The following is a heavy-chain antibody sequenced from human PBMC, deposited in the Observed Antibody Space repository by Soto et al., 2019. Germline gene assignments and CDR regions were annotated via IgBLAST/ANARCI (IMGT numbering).Heavy chain of an antibody. J-gene: IGHJ6*02. CDR2: IWYDGSIK. CDR1: GFTFNTYG. Sequence: QVQLVESGGGVVQPGRSLRLSCAASGFTFNTYGMHWVRQAPGRGLEWVAVIWYDGSIKYYADSVKGRFTISRDNSKNTLYLQMNSLRAEDTAVYYCVRIDCTGGSCRPYAYYDMDVWGQGTTVTVSS. CDR3: VRIDCTGGSCRPYAYYDMDV. V-gene: IGHV3-33*01. D-gene: IGHD2-15*01.